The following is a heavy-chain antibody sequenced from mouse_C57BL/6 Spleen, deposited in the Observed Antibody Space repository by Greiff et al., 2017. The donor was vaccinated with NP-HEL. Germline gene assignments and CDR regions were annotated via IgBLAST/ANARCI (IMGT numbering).Heavy chain of an antibody. CDR1: GYTFTDYY. Sequence: VQLQQSGAELVRPGASVKLSCKASGYTFTDYYINWVKQRPGQGLEWIARIYPGSGNNYYNEKFKGKATLTAEKSSSTAYMQLSSLTSEDSAVSFCVGIYSNLPFVWGTGTTVTVSS. J-gene: IGHJ1*03. D-gene: IGHD2-5*01. V-gene: IGHV1-76*01. CDR2: IYPGSGNN. CDR3: VGIYSNLPFV.